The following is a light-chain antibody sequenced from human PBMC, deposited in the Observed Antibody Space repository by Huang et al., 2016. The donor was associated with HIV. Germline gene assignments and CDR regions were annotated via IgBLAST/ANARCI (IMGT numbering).Light chain of an antibody. J-gene: IGKJ5*01. V-gene: IGKV1-NL1*01. Sequence: DIQMTQSPSSLSASVGDRVTITCRASQAITTSLAWYQQKPGKAPNRLLYAASRLESGGPSRFRGIGSVTIYTLTIGSLQPEDSAVYFCQQYFNPLPITFGQGTRLDIK. CDR3: QQYFNPLPIT. CDR1: QAITTS. CDR2: AAS.